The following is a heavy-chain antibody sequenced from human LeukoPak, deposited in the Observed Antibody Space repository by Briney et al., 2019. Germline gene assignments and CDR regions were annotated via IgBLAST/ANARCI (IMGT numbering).Heavy chain of an antibody. J-gene: IGHJ4*02. CDR1: EFTVSSNY. Sequence: GGSLRLSCAASEFTVSSNYMNWVRQAPGKGLEWVSVIYSGGSTYYADSVKGRFTISGDNSKNTLYLQMNSLRAEDTAVYYCAGGARRQQPFDYWGQGTLVTASS. CDR3: AGGARRQQPFDY. V-gene: IGHV3-66*01. CDR2: IYSGGST. D-gene: IGHD6-13*01.